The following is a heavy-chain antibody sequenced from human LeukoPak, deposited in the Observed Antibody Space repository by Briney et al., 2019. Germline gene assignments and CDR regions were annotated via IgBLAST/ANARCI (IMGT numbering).Heavy chain of an antibody. CDR3: TRDGYSYGPYFDY. J-gene: IGHJ4*02. Sequence: PGGSLRLSCTASGFTFGDYAMSWVRQAPGKGLEWVGFIRSKAYGGTTEYAASVKGRFTISRDDSKSIAYLQMNSLKTVDTAVYYCTRDGYSYGPYFDYWGQGTLVTVSS. CDR1: GFTFGDYA. CDR2: IRSKAYGGTT. V-gene: IGHV3-49*04. D-gene: IGHD5-18*01.